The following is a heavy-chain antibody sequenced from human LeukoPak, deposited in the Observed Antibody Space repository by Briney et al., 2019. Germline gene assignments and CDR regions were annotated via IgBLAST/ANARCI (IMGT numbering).Heavy chain of an antibody. Sequence: GGSLRLSCTASGFTFSNAWMSWVRQAPGKGLEWVSVIYSGGSTYYADSVKGRFTISRDNSKNTLYLQMNSLRAEDTAVYYCATAKKNWNYVFDYWGQGTLVTVSS. CDR3: ATAKKNWNYVFDY. J-gene: IGHJ4*02. V-gene: IGHV3-66*01. CDR2: IYSGGST. CDR1: GFTFSNAW. D-gene: IGHD1-7*01.